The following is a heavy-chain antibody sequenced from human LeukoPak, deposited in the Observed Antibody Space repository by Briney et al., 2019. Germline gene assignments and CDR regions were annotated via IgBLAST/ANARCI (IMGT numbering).Heavy chain of an antibody. J-gene: IGHJ4*02. D-gene: IGHD5-24*01. Sequence: PGGSLRLSCTGSGFTVSSSYMSWARQTPGKGLEWVSVMYSGGTTYYADSVKGRFTISRDSSKNTVNLQMNSLRAEDTAVYYCARDRRDGYCLGHWGQGTLVTVSS. CDR1: GFTVSSSY. V-gene: IGHV3-66*01. CDR3: ARDRRDGYCLGH. CDR2: MYSGGTT.